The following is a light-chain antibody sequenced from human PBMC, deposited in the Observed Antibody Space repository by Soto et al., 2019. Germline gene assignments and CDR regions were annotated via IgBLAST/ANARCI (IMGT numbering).Light chain of an antibody. Sequence: QSVLTQPPSASGTPGQRVTISCSGSSSNIGSNTVNWYQQLPGTDPKLLIYSNNQRPSGVPDRFPGSKYGTSASMAISGIQSENEDDYYCTAWDNSINGLVVFGGGTQLTVL. J-gene: IGLJ2*01. CDR3: TAWDNSINGLVV. CDR2: SNN. CDR1: SSNIGSNT. V-gene: IGLV1-44*01.